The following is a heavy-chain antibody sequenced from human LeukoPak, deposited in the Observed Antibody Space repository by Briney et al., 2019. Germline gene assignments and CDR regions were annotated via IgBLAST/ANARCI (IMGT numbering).Heavy chain of an antibody. CDR1: GFTFSSYA. CDR2: ISYDGSNK. CDR3: ANIAAAGVDY. D-gene: IGHD6-13*01. J-gene: IGHJ4*02. Sequence: GRSLRLSCAASGFTFSSYAMHWVRQAPGKGLEWVAVISYDGSNKYYADSVKGRFTISRDNSKNTLYLQMNSLRAEDTAVYHCANIAAAGVDYWGQGTLVTVSS. V-gene: IGHV3-30-3*01.